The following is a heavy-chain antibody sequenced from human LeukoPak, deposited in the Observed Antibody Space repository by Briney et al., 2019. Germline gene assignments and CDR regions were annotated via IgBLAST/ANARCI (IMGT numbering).Heavy chain of an antibody. CDR2: INHSGST. D-gene: IGHD2-15*01. Sequence: SETLCLTCAAYGGSFSGYYWSWIRQPPGKGLEWIGEINHSGSTNYNPSLKSRVTISVDTSKNQFSLKLSSVTAADTAVYYCARGRSCSGNSCYPITLGYWGQGTLVTVSS. CDR3: ARGRSCSGNSCYPITLGY. CDR1: GGSFSGYY. J-gene: IGHJ4*02. V-gene: IGHV4-34*01.